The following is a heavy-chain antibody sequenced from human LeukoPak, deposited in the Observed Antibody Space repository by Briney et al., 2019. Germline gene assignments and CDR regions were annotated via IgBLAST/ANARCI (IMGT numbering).Heavy chain of an antibody. CDR1: GFPFSSYA. CDR2: ITASSGGT. V-gene: IGHV3-23*01. CDR3: ARASGYSSSWGYFDY. D-gene: IGHD6-13*01. J-gene: IGHJ4*02. Sequence: GGSLRLSCAASGFPFSSYAMGWVRQAPGKGLEWVSAITASSGGTYYADSVKGRFTISRDNAKNSLYLQMNSLRAEDTAVYYCARASGYSSSWGYFDYWGQGTLVTVSS.